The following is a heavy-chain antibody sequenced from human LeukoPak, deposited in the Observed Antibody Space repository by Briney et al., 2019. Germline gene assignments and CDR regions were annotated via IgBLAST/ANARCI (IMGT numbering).Heavy chain of an antibody. J-gene: IGHJ4*02. D-gene: IGHD2-15*01. V-gene: IGHV1-2*02. Sequence: ASVKVSCKASGYTFTGYYMHWVRQAPGQGLEWMGWINPIGGGTNYAQKFQGRVTMTRDTSISNAYMELSRLRSDATAVYYCARGYCSGGSCFETNFDYWGQGTLVTVSS. CDR2: INPIGGGT. CDR3: ARGYCSGGSCFETNFDY. CDR1: GYTFTGYY.